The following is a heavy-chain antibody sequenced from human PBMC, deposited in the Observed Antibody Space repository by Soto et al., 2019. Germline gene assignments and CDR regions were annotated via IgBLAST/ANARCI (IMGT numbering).Heavy chain of an antibody. D-gene: IGHD3-10*01. V-gene: IGHV3-30-3*01. CDR2: ISYDGSNK. J-gene: IGHJ4*02. CDR3: ARDRTMVRGVTPTYYFDY. CDR1: GFPFSSYA. Sequence: GGSLRLACAASGFPFSSYAMHWVRQAPGKGLEWVAVISYDGSNKYYADSVKGRFTISRGNSKNTLDLQMNSLRAEDTAVYYCARDRTMVRGVTPTYYFDYWGQGTLVTVSS.